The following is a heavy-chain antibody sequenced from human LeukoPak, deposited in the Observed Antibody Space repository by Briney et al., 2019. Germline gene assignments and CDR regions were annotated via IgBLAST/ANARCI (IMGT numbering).Heavy chain of an antibody. Sequence: PGGSLRLSCAASGFSFSSYDMCWVRQAPGKGLEWVSGISESDGSTYYPGSVKGRFTISRDNSRNTLYLQMNSLRADDTAVYFCAKSVGFGGSPYYDYWGQGALVTVSS. CDR2: ISESDGST. CDR1: GFSFSSYD. D-gene: IGHD2-15*01. CDR3: AKSVGFGGSPYYDY. V-gene: IGHV3-23*01. J-gene: IGHJ4*02.